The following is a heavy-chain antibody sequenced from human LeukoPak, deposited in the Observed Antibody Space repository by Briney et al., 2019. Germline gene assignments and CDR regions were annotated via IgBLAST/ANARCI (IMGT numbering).Heavy chain of an antibody. CDR1: GXSFSSYG. D-gene: IGHD3-10*01. CDR3: AGSWFYRDYFEY. Sequence: GGSLRLSCAASGXSFSSYGLHWVRQAPGKGLEWVAVISYDGSNEYYADSVKGRFPISRDNSKSTLYLQMNSLRAEDTAVYYCAGSWFYRDYFEYWGQGTLVTVSS. CDR2: ISYDGSNE. V-gene: IGHV3-30*03. J-gene: IGHJ4*02.